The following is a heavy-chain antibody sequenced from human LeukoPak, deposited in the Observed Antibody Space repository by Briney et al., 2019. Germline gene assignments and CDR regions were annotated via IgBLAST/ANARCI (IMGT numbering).Heavy chain of an antibody. V-gene: IGHV3-21*01. J-gene: IGHJ4*02. CDR3: ARDRGGSYYSALDY. CDR2: ISSSSSYI. Sequence: PGGSLRLSCAASGFTFTDYSMNWVRQAPGKGLEWVSSISSSSSYIYYADSVKGRFTISRDNAKNSLYLQMNSLRAEDTAVYYCARDRGGSYYSALDYWGQGTLVTVSS. D-gene: IGHD1-26*01. CDR1: GFTFTDYS.